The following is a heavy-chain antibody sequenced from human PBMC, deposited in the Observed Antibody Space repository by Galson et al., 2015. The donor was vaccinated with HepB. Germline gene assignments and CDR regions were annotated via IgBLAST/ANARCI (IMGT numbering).Heavy chain of an antibody. D-gene: IGHD2-8*01. CDR1: GFTFSSYA. V-gene: IGHV3-23*01. Sequence: SLRLSCAASGFTFSSYAMSWARQAPGKGLEWVSAISGSGGSTYYADSVKGRFTISRDNSNNTLYLQMNSLRAEDTAVYYCAKDRVDCTNGVCGPDWFDPWGQGTLVTVSS. J-gene: IGHJ5*02. CDR3: AKDRVDCTNGVCGPDWFDP. CDR2: ISGSGGST.